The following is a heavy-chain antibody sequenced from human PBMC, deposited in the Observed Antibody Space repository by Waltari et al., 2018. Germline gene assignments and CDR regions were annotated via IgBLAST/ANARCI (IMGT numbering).Heavy chain of an antibody. D-gene: IGHD3-10*01. J-gene: IGHJ4*02. V-gene: IGHV1-3*01. CDR3: ARDSTNRIWFRELLYRGYFDY. CDR1: GYTFTSYA. CDR2: INAGNGNT. Sequence: QVQLVQSGAEVKKPGASVKVSCKASGYTFTSYAMHWVRQAPGQRLEWMGWINAGNGNTKYSQKFQGRVTMTRDTSISTADMELSRLRSDDTAVYYCARDSTNRIWFRELLYRGYFDYWGQGTLVTVSS.